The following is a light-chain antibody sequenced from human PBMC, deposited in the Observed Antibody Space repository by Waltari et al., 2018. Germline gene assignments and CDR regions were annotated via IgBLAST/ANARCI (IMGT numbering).Light chain of an antibody. J-gene: IGLJ3*02. V-gene: IGLV2-14*01. CDR2: GVS. CDR3: SSYTSSRTWV. Sequence: QSALTQPASVSGSPGQSITISCTGTSSDVGSYNHVSWYPQHPGKAPKLIIYGVSHRPAGVSDRFSGAKAGNTASLTSSGLQAEDEADYYCSSYTSSRTWVFGGGTKLTVL. CDR1: SSDVGSYNH.